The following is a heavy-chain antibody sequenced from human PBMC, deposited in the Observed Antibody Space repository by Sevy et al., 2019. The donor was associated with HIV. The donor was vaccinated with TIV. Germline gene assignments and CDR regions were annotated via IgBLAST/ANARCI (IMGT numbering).Heavy chain of an antibody. CDR2: IYSSGST. V-gene: IGHV4-4*07. D-gene: IGHD3-16*01. Sequence: SETLSLTCTVSGGSISTYCWSWIRQPAGKGLEWIGRIYSSGSTNYNPSLKSRVTMSVDTSKNQFSLKLSSVTAADTAVYYCARDRTRGTFDYWGQGTLVTVSS. CDR1: GGSISTYC. J-gene: IGHJ4*02. CDR3: ARDRTRGTFDY.